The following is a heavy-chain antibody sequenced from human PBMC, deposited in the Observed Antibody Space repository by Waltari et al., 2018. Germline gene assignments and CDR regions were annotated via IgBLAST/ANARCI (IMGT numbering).Heavy chain of an antibody. Sequence: QVQLPESGPGLVKPPETLSLTCAVSGDSITSASYWGWTRQPPGTGLEWIGYVYHFGSSSYNPSLKSRVTMSVDTSKRQFSLNLSSVTAADTAVYYCARHESAHYGGFDSWGRGTLVTVSA. V-gene: IGHV4-38-2*01. CDR3: ARHESAHYGGFDS. D-gene: IGHD4-17*01. CDR1: GDSITSASY. CDR2: VYHFGSS. J-gene: IGHJ4*02.